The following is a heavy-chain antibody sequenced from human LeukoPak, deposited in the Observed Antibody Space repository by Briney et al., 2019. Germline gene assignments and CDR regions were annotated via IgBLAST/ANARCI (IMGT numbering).Heavy chain of an antibody. CDR1: GGSISSGFYY. J-gene: IGHJ6*03. Sequence: SQTLSLTCSVSGGSISSGFYYWNWIRQPAGKGLEWIGRIYSSGSTNYNPSLNSRVIISVDTSKTQFSLKLSSVTAADTAVYYCARGPLGYYYYYMDVWGKGTTVTVSS. CDR3: ARGPLGYYYYYMDV. V-gene: IGHV4-61*02. CDR2: IYSSGST.